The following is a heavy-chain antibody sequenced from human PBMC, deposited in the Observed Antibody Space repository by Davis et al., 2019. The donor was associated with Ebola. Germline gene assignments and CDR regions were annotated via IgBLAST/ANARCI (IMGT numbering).Heavy chain of an antibody. V-gene: IGHV2-5*02. CDR3: VYRRPEFDFSGGDSFDWFDP. D-gene: IGHD3-3*01. CDR1: GFSLDSLGVG. Sequence: SGPTLVKPTQTLTLTCTFSGFSLDSLGVGVGWIRQPPGKALEWLALIYWDDDEKYSPSLRNRLTITKDTSKNQVVLTMANMDPVDTATYYCVYRRPEFDFSGGDSFDWFDPWGQGTLVVVSS. CDR2: IYWDDDE. J-gene: IGHJ5*02.